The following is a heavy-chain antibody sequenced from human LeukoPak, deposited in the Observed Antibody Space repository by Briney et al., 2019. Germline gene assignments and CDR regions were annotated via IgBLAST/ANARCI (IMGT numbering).Heavy chain of an antibody. Sequence: GGSLRLSCAASGFTFSNYGMHWVRQAPGKRLEWVAVISHDGSNKYYGDSVKGRFTISRDNSKNTLYLQMNSLRAEDTAVYYCAKDWLRGTANTIYYFEYWGQGTLVTVSS. V-gene: IGHV3-30*18. J-gene: IGHJ4*02. CDR2: ISHDGSNK. D-gene: IGHD3-9*01. CDR3: AKDWLRGTANTIYYFEY. CDR1: GFTFSNYG.